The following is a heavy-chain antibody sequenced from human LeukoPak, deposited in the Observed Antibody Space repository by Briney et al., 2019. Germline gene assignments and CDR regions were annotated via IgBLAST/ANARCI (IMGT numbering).Heavy chain of an antibody. J-gene: IGHJ4*02. D-gene: IGHD3-9*01. V-gene: IGHV1-2*02. CDR3: ARHSSYDILTGYYQGGFDY. Sequence: GGSVTVSCVASGYTFTGYYMHWVRQAPGEGVEWMGWIYANSGGTNYAQKFQGRVTMTRDTSISTAYKELSRLRSDDTAVYYCARHSSYDILTGYYQGGFDYWGQGTLVTVSS. CDR1: GYTFTGYY. CDR2: IYANSGGT.